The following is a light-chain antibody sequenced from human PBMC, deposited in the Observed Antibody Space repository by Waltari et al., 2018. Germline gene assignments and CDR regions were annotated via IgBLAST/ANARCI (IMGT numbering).Light chain of an antibody. V-gene: IGLV2-8*01. Sequence: QSALTQPPSASGSPGQSVTISCTGTSSDIGGYNYGSWYQKHPGKAPKLMTYEVIKRPSGVPDRFSGSKSGNTASLTVSGLQAEDEADYYCSSYAGINNFVVFGGGTKLTVL. CDR2: EVI. CDR3: SSYAGINNFVV. CDR1: SSDIGGYNY. J-gene: IGLJ2*01.